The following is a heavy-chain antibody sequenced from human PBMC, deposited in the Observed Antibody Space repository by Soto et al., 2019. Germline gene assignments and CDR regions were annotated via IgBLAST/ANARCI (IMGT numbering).Heavy chain of an antibody. J-gene: IGHJ4*02. V-gene: IGHV4-34*01. CDR3: ATPRGYSYGSGVFGY. D-gene: IGHD5-18*01. CDR1: GGSFSGYY. Sequence: QVQLQQWGAGLLKPSETLSLTCAVYGGSFSGYYWSWIRQPPGKGLEWIGENNHSGSTNYNPSLKTRVTLSVDTSQNHFSPKLSFVTAADTAVYYCATPRGYSYGSGVFGYWGQGTLVTVSS. CDR2: NNHSGST.